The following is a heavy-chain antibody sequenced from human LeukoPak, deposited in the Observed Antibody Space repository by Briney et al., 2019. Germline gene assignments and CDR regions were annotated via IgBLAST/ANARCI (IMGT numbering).Heavy chain of an antibody. Sequence: SQTLSLICTVSGGSISSGGYYWSWIRQHPGKGLEWIGYIYYNGSTYYNPSLKSRVTISVDTSKNQFSLKLSSVTAADTAVYYCARSGYYYDSSGSGRTMGFDIWGQGTMVTVSS. V-gene: IGHV4-31*03. D-gene: IGHD3-22*01. CDR2: IYYNGST. J-gene: IGHJ3*02. CDR1: GGSISSGGYY. CDR3: ARSGYYYDSSGSGRTMGFDI.